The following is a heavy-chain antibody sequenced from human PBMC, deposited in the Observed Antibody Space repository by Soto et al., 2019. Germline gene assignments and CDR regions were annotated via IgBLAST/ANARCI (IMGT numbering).Heavy chain of an antibody. J-gene: IGHJ4*02. D-gene: IGHD6-19*01. V-gene: IGHV4-59*01. CDR3: ARSVAVPGAHIDY. Sequence: SETLSLTCSFSGGSISGSYWSWIRQSPGKGLEWLGYVYYTGSTNYSPSLRSRVSISVDTSKNEFSLRLSSVTAADTAVYFCARSVAVPGAHIDYWGQGTKVTVSS. CDR2: VYYTGST. CDR1: GGSISGSY.